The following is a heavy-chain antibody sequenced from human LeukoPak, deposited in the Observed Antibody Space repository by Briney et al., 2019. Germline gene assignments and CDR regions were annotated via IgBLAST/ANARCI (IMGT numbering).Heavy chain of an antibody. J-gene: IGHJ3*02. V-gene: IGHV3-30-3*01. D-gene: IGHD2-2*02. CDR2: ISYDGSNK. CDR1: GFTFSSYA. Sequence: GGSLRLSCAASGFTFSSYAMHWVCQAPGKGLEWVAVISYDGSNKYYADSVKGRFTISRDNSKNTLYLQMNSLRAEDTAVYYCARDMCSSTSCYSDAFDIWGQGTMVTVSS. CDR3: ARDMCSSTSCYSDAFDI.